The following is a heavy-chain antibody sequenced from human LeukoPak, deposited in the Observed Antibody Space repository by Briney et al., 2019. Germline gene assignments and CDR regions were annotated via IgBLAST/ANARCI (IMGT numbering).Heavy chain of an antibody. J-gene: IGHJ4*02. Sequence: NPSETLSLTCTVSGYSISSGYYWGWIRQPPGKGLEWIGSIYHSGSTYYNPSLKSRVTISVDTSKNQFSLKLSSVTAADTAVYYCARDGFLGVVPAADYWGREPWSPSPQ. D-gene: IGHD2-2*01. CDR3: ARDGFLGVVPAADY. CDR1: GYSISSGYY. CDR2: IYHSGST. V-gene: IGHV4-38-2*02.